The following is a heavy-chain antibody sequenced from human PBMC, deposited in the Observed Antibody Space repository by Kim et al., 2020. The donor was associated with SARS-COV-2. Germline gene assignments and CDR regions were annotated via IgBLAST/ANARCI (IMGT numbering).Heavy chain of an antibody. J-gene: IGHJ4*02. D-gene: IGHD3-10*01. V-gene: IGHV3-21*01. CDR3: ATSRSGSYEAYLDY. Sequence: YADSVKSRFTISRDNARNSHYLQMNSLRAEDTAVYYCATSRSGSYEAYLDYWGQGTLVTVSS.